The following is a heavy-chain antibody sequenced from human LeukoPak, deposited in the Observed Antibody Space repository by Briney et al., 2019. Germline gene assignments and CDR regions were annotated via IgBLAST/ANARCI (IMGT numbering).Heavy chain of an antibody. J-gene: IGHJ4*02. CDR3: AKAGSGWYYSFDS. CDR1: GFTFSSYA. CDR2: ISGSGGST. Sequence: GGSLRLSCPASGFTFSSYAMSWVRQAPGKGLEWVSGISGSGGSTYYADSVKGRFTISRDNSKKTLYLQMSSLRAEDAAVYYCAKAGSGWYYSFDSWGQGTLVTVSS. D-gene: IGHD6-19*01. V-gene: IGHV3-23*01.